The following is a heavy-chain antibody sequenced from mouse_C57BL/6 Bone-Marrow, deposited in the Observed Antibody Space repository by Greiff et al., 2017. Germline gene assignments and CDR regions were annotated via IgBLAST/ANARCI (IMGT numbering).Heavy chain of an antibody. D-gene: IGHD1-1*01. CDR1: GYAFSSSW. J-gene: IGHJ4*01. CDR2: IYPGDGDT. Sequence: QVQLKQSGPELVKPGASVKISCKASGYAFSSSWMHWVKQRPGKGLEWIGRIYPGDGDTNYNGKFKGKATLTADKSSSTAYMQLSSLTSEDSSVYFCARWFLRYSYAMDYWGQGTSVTVSS. V-gene: IGHV1-82*01. CDR3: ARWFLRYSYAMDY.